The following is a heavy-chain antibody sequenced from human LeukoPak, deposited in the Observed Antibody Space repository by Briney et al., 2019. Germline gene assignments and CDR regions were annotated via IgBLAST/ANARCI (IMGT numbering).Heavy chain of an antibody. Sequence: GGSLRLSCAASGFTFSSYGMHWVRQAPGKGLEWVANMKYDGSEKYYVDSVKGRFTISRDNAKNSLYLQMNSLRAEDTAVYYCARDIEAAGLFLGYWGQGTLVTVSS. V-gene: IGHV3-7*01. D-gene: IGHD6-13*01. J-gene: IGHJ4*02. CDR2: MKYDGSEK. CDR1: GFTFSSYG. CDR3: ARDIEAAGLFLGY.